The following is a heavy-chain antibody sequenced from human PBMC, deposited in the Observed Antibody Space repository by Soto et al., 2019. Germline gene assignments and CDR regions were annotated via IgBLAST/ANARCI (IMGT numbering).Heavy chain of an antibody. CDR3: ARDRRGVAGTARAFDT. CDR1: GFPFDMFN. D-gene: IGHD6-19*01. J-gene: IGHJ3*02. Sequence: GGSLRLSCVASGFPFDMFNMNWVRQAPGKGLEWVSYISSGGVSIYYADSVKGRFTISRDNAKNSLYLQMNSLRDEDTAVYYCARDRRGVAGTARAFDTWGQGTMVTVSS. V-gene: IGHV3-48*02. CDR2: ISSGGVSI.